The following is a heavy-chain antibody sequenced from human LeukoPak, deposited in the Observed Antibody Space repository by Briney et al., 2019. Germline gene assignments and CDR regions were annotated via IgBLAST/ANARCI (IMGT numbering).Heavy chain of an antibody. D-gene: IGHD3-22*01. V-gene: IGHV1-46*01. CDR2: INPSGGTT. CDR1: GYTFTSFY. J-gene: IGHJ4*02. Sequence: ASVKVSCKASGYTFTSFYIHWVRQAPGQGLEWMAIINPSGGTTRYAQKFQGRVTMTRDTSTSTVYMELSSLRSEDTAVYYCARDARPSYDTSGYYFPGDYWGQGTLVTVSS. CDR3: ARDARPSYDTSGYYFPGDY.